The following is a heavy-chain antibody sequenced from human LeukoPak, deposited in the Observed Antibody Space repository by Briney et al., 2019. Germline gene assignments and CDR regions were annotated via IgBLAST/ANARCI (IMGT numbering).Heavy chain of an antibody. D-gene: IGHD6-19*01. Sequence: PGRSLRLPCVPSVFTFSTYAMSGLRQAPGRGRECLSAISGSGGSTYYAESMKGRFTISRGNSKTTLSLQMNSLRAEDTAVYYCAKDSSQGWLIPYNGMDVWGQGTTVTVYS. CDR3: AKDSSQGWLIPYNGMDV. J-gene: IGHJ6*02. V-gene: IGHV3-23*01. CDR2: ISGSGGST. CDR1: VFTFSTYA.